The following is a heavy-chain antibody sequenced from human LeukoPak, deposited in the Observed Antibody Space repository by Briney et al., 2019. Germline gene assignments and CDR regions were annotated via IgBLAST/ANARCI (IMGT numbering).Heavy chain of an antibody. Sequence: ASMKVSCKTSGFTFTGHYMHWLRQAPGQGLEWMGWINANTGVTHYAVKFQGRVTITRDTSISTAYMELSRLRSDDTAVYYCAKAAAGSQHSYYYYYYLDVWGTGTTVTISS. CDR1: GFTFTGHY. D-gene: IGHD6-13*01. CDR2: INANTGVT. J-gene: IGHJ6*03. CDR3: AKAAAGSQHSYYYYYYLDV. V-gene: IGHV1-2*02.